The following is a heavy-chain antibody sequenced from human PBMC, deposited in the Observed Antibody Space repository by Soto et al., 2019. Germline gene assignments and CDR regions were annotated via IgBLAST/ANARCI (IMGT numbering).Heavy chain of an antibody. D-gene: IGHD6-19*01. CDR2: INHSGST. CDR1: GGSFSGYY. J-gene: IGHJ4*02. Sequence: PSETLSLTCAVYGGSFSGYYWSWIRQPPGKGLEWIGEINHSGSTNYNPSLKSRVIISVDTSNDQFSLKLSSVTASDTAVYYCARDRYSNGWVDYWGQGTLVTVSS. V-gene: IGHV4-34*01. CDR3: ARDRYSNGWVDY.